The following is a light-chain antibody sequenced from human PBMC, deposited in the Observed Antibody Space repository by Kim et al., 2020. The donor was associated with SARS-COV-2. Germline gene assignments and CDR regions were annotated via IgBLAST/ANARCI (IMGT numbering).Light chain of an antibody. J-gene: IGLJ2*01. CDR2: GRN. CDR1: SLRSQF. Sequence: SSELTQDPAVSVALGQTVTMTCQGDSLRSQFANWYQQSPGQSPVLVLHGRNSRPSGIPDRFSGSRSGDTASLTINGAQAEDEADYYCTSRDSRGYHLIFG. V-gene: IGLV3-19*01. CDR3: TSRDSRGYHLI.